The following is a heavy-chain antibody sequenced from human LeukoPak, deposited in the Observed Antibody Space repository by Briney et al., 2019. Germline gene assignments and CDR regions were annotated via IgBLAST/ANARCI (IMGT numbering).Heavy chain of an antibody. V-gene: IGHV4-39*07. CDR2: IYFSGST. CDR1: GDSISSANYY. J-gene: IGHJ4*02. CDR3: ARDSCSSTSCRKKFDN. D-gene: IGHD2-2*01. Sequence: SETLSLTCTVSGDSISSANYYWGWVRQPPGRGLEWIGSIYFSGSTYYNPSLKSRVTISVETSKVQFSLKLSSVTAADTAVYYCARDSCSSTSCRKKFDNWGQGALVTVSS.